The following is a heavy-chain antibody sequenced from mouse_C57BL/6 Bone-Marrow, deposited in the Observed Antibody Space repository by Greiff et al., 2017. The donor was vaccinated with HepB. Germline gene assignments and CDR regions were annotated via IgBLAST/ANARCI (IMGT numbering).Heavy chain of an antibody. Sequence: QVQLQQSGAELVRPGTSVKMSCKASGYTFTNYWIGWAKQRPGHGLEWIGDIYPGGGYTNYNEKFKGKATLTADKSSSTTYMQFSSLTSEDSAIYYCARWYYGSSPYWYFDVWGTGTTVTVSS. CDR3: ARWYYGSSPYWYFDV. CDR2: IYPGGGYT. V-gene: IGHV1-63*01. CDR1: GYTFTNYW. D-gene: IGHD1-1*01. J-gene: IGHJ1*03.